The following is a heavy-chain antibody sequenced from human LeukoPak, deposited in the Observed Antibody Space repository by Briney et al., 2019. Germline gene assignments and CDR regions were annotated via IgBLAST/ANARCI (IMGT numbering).Heavy chain of an antibody. CDR3: ATQGGNFDY. D-gene: IGHD3-16*01. CDR1: GFTFNSYA. J-gene: IGHJ4*02. CDR2: ISASGGST. V-gene: IGHV3-23*01. Sequence: GGSLRLSCTASGFTFNSYAMSWVRQAPGKGLEWVSIISASGGSTYYADSVKGRFTISRDNSKNTLYLQMNSLRAEDTAVYYCATQGGNFDYWGQGTLVTVSS.